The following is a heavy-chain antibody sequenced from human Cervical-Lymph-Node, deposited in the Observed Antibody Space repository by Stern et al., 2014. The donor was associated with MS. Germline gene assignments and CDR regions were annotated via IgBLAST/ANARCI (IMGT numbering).Heavy chain of an antibody. Sequence: QVQLVQSGAEVKKPGASVKVSCKASGYTFTSYGISWVRQAPGQGLEWMGWISAYNGNTNYAQKLQGRVTMTTDTSTSTAYMELRSLRSDDTAVYYCARGAIMITFGGVIVQRGDFDYWGQGTLVTVSS. J-gene: IGHJ4*02. V-gene: IGHV1-18*01. CDR2: ISAYNGNT. D-gene: IGHD3-16*02. CDR3: ARGAIMITFGGVIVQRGDFDY. CDR1: GYTFTSYG.